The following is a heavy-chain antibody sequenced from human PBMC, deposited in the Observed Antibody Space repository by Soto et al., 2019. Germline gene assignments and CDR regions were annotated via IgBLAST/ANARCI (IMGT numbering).Heavy chain of an antibody. D-gene: IGHD3-22*01. J-gene: IGHJ4*02. Sequence: QVQLVESGGGVVQPGRSLRLSCAASGFTFSSYGMHWVRQAPGKGLEWVAVISYDGSNKYYADSMKGRFTISRDNSKNTLYLQMNSLRAEDTAVYYCAKGGGYDSSGYYQDGYYFDYWGQGTLVTVSS. CDR3: AKGGGYDSSGYYQDGYYFDY. CDR2: ISYDGSNK. CDR1: GFTFSSYG. V-gene: IGHV3-30*18.